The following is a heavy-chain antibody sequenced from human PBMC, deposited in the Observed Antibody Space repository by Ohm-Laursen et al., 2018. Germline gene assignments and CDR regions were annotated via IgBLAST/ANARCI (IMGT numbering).Heavy chain of an antibody. CDR3: AKAPAVAGLNYFDY. V-gene: IGHV3-23*01. J-gene: IGHJ4*02. CDR1: GFIFSSYA. D-gene: IGHD6-13*01. CDR2: ISGTGDST. Sequence: SLRLSCTASGFIFSSYAMSWVRQAPGKGLEWVSTISGTGDSTIHADSVKGRFTISRDNSKNTLFLQMNSLRADDTAVYYCAKAPAVAGLNYFDYWGQGTLVTVSS.